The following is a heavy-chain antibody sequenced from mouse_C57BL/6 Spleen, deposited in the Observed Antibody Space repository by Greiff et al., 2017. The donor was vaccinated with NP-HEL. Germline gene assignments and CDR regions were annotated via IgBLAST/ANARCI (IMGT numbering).Heavy chain of an antibody. V-gene: IGHV1-15*01. CDR1: GYTFTDYE. J-gene: IGHJ3*01. CDR3: TREDSSGYLFAY. D-gene: IGHD3-2*02. Sequence: VQLQQSGAELVRPGASVTLSCKASGYTFTDYEMHWVKQTPVHGLEWIGAIDPETGGTAYNQKFKGKAILTADKSSSTAYMELRSLTSEDSAVYYCTREDSSGYLFAYWGQGTLVTVSA. CDR2: IDPETGGT.